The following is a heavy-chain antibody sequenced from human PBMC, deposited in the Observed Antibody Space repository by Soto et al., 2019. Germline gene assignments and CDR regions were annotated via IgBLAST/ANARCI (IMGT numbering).Heavy chain of an antibody. CDR1: GGSISSSNW. Sequence: QVQLQESGPGLVKPSGTLSLTCAVSGGSISSSNWWSWVRQPPGKGLEWIGEIYHSGSTNYNPSLKSLVTISVDKSKNQFSLKLSSVTAADTAVYYCARVEPLLRFPGDAFDIWGQGTMVTVSS. D-gene: IGHD3-3*01. CDR3: ARVEPLLRFPGDAFDI. V-gene: IGHV4-4*02. CDR2: IYHSGST. J-gene: IGHJ3*02.